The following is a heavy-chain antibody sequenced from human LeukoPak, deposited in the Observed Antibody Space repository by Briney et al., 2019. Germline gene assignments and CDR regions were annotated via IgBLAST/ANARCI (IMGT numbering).Heavy chain of an antibody. CDR2: ISAYNGNT. Sequence: APVKVSCKASGYTFTSYGISWVRQAPGQGLEWMGWISAYNGNTNYAQKLQGRVTMTTDTSTCTAYMELRSLRSDDTAVYYCARVPMITFGGVIVMSYWGQGTLVTVSS. D-gene: IGHD3-16*02. CDR3: ARVPMITFGGVIVMSY. CDR1: GYTFTSYG. V-gene: IGHV1-18*01. J-gene: IGHJ4*02.